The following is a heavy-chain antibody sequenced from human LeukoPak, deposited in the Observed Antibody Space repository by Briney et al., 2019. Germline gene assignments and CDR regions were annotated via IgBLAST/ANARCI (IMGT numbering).Heavy chain of an antibody. CDR2: IYASGST. J-gene: IGHJ4*02. V-gene: IGHV4-4*07. CDR3: ARDYSAGRGYYDY. Sequence: SETLSFTCTVSGGSISSYYWNWIRQPAGKGLEWIGRIYASGSTSYNPSLKSRVTMSVDTSKNQFSLRLSSVTAADTAVYYCARDYSAGRGYYDYWGQGTLVTVSS. CDR1: GGSISSYY. D-gene: IGHD3-22*01.